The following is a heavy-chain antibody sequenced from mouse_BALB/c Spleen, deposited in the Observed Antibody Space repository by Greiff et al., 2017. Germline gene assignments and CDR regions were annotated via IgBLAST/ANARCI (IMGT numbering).Heavy chain of an antibody. CDR2: ISSGGST. V-gene: IGHV5-6-5*01. CDR3: ARGVVATPFDY. J-gene: IGHJ2*01. D-gene: IGHD1-1*01. CDR1: GFTFSSYA. Sequence: EVKLVESGGGLVKPGGSLKLSCAASGFTFSSYAMSWVRQTPEKRLEWVASISSGGSTYYPDSVKGRFTISRDNARNILYLQMSSLRSEDTAMYYCARGVVATPFDYWGQGTTLTVSS.